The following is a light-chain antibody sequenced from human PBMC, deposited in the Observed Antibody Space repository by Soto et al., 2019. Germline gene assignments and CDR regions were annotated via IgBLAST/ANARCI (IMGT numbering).Light chain of an antibody. CDR2: KAS. J-gene: IGKJ1*01. CDR3: QQYSDNWT. V-gene: IGKV1-5*03. CDR1: RSIINW. Sequence: DIQMTQSPSSLSASVGDRVTISCRASRSIINWLAWYQQKSGKGPKLLIYKASNLQTGDPSRFSGSGYGTEFTLTISSLQPDDVATYYCQQYSDNWTFGQGTKVDIK.